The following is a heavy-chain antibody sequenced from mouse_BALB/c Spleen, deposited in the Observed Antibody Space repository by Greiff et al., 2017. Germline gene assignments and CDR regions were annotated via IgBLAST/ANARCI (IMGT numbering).Heavy chain of an antibody. CDR2: IYPGNVNT. V-gene: IGHV1S56*01. Sequence: QVQLQQSGPELVKPGASVRISCKASGYTFTSYYIHWVKQRPGQGLEWIGWIYPGNVNTKYNEKFKGKATLTADKSSSTAYMQLSSLTSEDSAVYFCARPMVTTLDYAMDYWGQGTSVTVSS. CDR1: GYTFTSYY. CDR3: ARPMVTTLDYAMDY. D-gene: IGHD2-2*01. J-gene: IGHJ4*01.